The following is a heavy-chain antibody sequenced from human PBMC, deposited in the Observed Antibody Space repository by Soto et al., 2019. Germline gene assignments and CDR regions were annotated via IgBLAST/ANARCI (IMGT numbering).Heavy chain of an antibody. J-gene: IGHJ4*02. D-gene: IGHD2-21*02. CDR1: GFIFSSYW. CDR3: AIIVVVTGIDY. Sequence: EVQLVESGGGLVQPGGSLRLSCAASGFIFSSYWMHWVRQVPGKGLVWVSRINSDGSSTSYADSVKGRFTISRDNAKNTLYLPMNSLRAEDTAVYYCAIIVVVTGIDYWGQGTLVTVSS. V-gene: IGHV3-74*01. CDR2: INSDGSST.